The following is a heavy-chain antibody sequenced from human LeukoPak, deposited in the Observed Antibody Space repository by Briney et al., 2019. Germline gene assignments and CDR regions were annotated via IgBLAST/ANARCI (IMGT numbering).Heavy chain of an antibody. CDR3: ARAAEWFGEFVHDY. Sequence: PSETLSLTCAVYGGSFSGYYWSWIRQPPGKGLEWIGEINHSGSTNYNPSLKSRVTISVDTSKNQFSLKLSSVTAADTAVYYCARAAEWFGEFVHDYWGQGTLVTVSS. CDR2: INHSGST. J-gene: IGHJ4*02. V-gene: IGHV4-34*01. D-gene: IGHD3-10*01. CDR1: GGSFSGYY.